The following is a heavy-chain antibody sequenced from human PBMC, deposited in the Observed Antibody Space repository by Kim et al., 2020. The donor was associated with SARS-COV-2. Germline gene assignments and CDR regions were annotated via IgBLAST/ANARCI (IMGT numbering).Heavy chain of an antibody. CDR1: GFTFSSYA. D-gene: IGHD3-10*01. V-gene: IGHV3-23*01. CDR3: AKNPWGGSGSYYSDY. J-gene: IGHJ4*02. Sequence: GGSLRLSCAASGFTFSSYAMSWVRQAPGKGLEWVSAISGSGGSTYYADSVKGRFTISRDNSKNTLYLQMNSLRAEDTAVYYCAKNPWGGSGSYYSDYWGQGTLVTVSS. CDR2: ISGSGGST.